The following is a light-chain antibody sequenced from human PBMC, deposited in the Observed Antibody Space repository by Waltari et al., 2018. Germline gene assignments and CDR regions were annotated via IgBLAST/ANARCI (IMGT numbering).Light chain of an antibody. CDR3: QQCYSTPYT. CDR1: QNIVNY. V-gene: IGKV1-39*01. Sequence: DIQMTQSPSSLSASVGDRVTITCRASQNIVNYLNWHQQKPGKAPNLLIFGASNLLSGVPSRFSGSGSGTDFTLTISSLQPGDFATYYCQQCYSTPYTFGQGTKVEIK. CDR2: GAS. J-gene: IGKJ2*01.